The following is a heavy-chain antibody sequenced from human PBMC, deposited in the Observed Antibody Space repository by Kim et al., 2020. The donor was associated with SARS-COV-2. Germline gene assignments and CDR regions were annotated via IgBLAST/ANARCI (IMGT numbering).Heavy chain of an antibody. CDR1: GFTFSSYG. Sequence: GGSLRLSCAASGFTFSSYGMHWVRQAPGKGLEWVAVISYDGSNKYYADSVKGRFTISRDNSKNTLYLQMNSLRAEDTAVYYCAKEISPTYFDYYYYGMDVWGQGTTVTVSS. D-gene: IGHD3-9*01. CDR3: AKEISPTYFDYYYYGMDV. V-gene: IGHV3-30*18. CDR2: ISYDGSNK. J-gene: IGHJ6*02.